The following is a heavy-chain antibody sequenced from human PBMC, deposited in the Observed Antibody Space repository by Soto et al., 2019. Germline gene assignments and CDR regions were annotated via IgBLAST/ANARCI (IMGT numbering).Heavy chain of an antibody. D-gene: IGHD3-3*01. CDR2: ISAYNGNT. V-gene: IGHV1-18*01. CDR3: AKGRAITVYGVDILFDY. Sequence: GASVKVSCKASGYTFTSYGISWVRQAPGQGLEWMGWISAYNGNTNYAQKLQGRVTMTTDTSTSTAYMELNSLSADDAAVYFCAKGRAITVYGVDILFDYWGLGTLVTVSS. J-gene: IGHJ4*01. CDR1: GYTFTSYG.